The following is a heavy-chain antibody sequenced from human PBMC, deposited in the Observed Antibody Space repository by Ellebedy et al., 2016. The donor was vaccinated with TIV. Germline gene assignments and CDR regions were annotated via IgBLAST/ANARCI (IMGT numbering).Heavy chain of an antibody. Sequence: SETLSLXXTVSGGSISSNSYNWGWIRQPPGKGLEWIGSIYYSGRTSLNSSLRSRVTISLDTSKNQFSLKLTSVTAADAAVYFCARDRGYGSGTYSFDYWGQGTLVTVSS. CDR1: GGSISSNSYN. D-gene: IGHD3-10*01. V-gene: IGHV4-39*07. CDR3: ARDRGYGSGTYSFDY. J-gene: IGHJ4*02. CDR2: IYYSGRT.